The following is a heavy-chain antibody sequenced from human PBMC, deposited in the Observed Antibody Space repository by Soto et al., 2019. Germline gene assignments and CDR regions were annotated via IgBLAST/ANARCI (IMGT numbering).Heavy chain of an antibody. CDR3: ARDLVDAETGGFDY. V-gene: IGHV3-30-3*01. CDR2: ISYDGSNK. D-gene: IGHD2-2*01. Sequence: QVQLVESGGGVVQPGRSLRLSCAASGFTFSSYAMHWVRQAPGKGLEWVAVISYDGSNKYYADSVKGRFTISRDTSKNTLYLQMNSLRAEDTAVYYGARDLVDAETGGFDYWGQGTLVTVSS. J-gene: IGHJ4*02. CDR1: GFTFSSYA.